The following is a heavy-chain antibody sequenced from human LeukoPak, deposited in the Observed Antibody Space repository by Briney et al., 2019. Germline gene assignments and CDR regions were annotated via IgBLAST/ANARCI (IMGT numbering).Heavy chain of an antibody. CDR1: GFTFDDYA. CDR3: AKGAARLSLFTSFDY. J-gene: IGHJ4*02. CDR2: ISWNSGSI. Sequence: GRSLRLSCAASGFTFDDYAMHWVRQAPGKGLEWVSGISWNSGSIGYADSAKGRFTTSRDNAKNSLYLHMNSLRPEDMALYYCAKGAARLSLFTSFDYWGQGTLVTVSS. V-gene: IGHV3-9*03. D-gene: IGHD3-16*01.